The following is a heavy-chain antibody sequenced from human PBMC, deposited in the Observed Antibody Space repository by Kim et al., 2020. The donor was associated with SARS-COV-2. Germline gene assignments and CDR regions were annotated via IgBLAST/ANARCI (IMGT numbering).Heavy chain of an antibody. CDR1: GFTFSSYA. CDR2: ISGSGGST. CDR3: ASSPGGYVDWYFDL. V-gene: IGHV3-23*01. Sequence: GGSLRLSCAASGFTFSSYAMSWVRQAPGKGLEWVSAISGSGGSTYYADSVKGRFTISRDNSKNTLYLQMNSLRAEDTAVYYCASSPGGYVDWYFDLWGRGTLVTVSS. D-gene: IGHD5-12*01. J-gene: IGHJ2*01.